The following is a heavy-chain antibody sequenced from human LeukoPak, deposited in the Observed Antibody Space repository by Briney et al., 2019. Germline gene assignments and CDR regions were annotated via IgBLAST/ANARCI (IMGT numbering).Heavy chain of an antibody. CDR3: ARESWVYAFDI. CDR2: ISSSSSYI. Sequence: GGSLRLSCAASGFTFSSYSMNWVRQAPGKGLEWVSSISSSSSYIYYADSVKGRFTISRDNAKNSLYLQMNSLRAEDTAVYYCARESWVYAFDIWGQGTMVTVSS. V-gene: IGHV3-21*01. J-gene: IGHJ3*02. D-gene: IGHD3-16*01. CDR1: GFTFSSYS.